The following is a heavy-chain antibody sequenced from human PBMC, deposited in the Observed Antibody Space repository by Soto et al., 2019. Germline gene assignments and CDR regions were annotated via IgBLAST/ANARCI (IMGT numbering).Heavy chain of an antibody. Sequence: SVKVSCKASGYTFTGYYMHWVRQAPGQGLEWMGWINPNSGGTNYAQKFQGWVTMTRDTSISTAYMELSRLRSDDTAVYYCARSHCNSTSCYPSGMDVWGQGTTVSVSS. CDR3: ARSHCNSTSCYPSGMDV. D-gene: IGHD2-2*01. J-gene: IGHJ6*02. CDR1: GYTFTGYY. V-gene: IGHV1-2*04. CDR2: INPNSGGT.